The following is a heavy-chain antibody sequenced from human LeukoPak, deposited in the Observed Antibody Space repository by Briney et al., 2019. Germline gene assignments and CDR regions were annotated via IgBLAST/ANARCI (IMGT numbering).Heavy chain of an antibody. CDR3: AGAGGVYYFEY. V-gene: IGHV3-30-3*01. CDR1: GFTFSDNV. CDR2: IPDSRVNQ. Sequence: GGSLRLSCTASGFTFSDNVMHWVRQTPAKGLEWVAVIPDSRVNQYYADSVKGRFTISRDSSKNTLYLQMNSLRPEDTAVYHCAGAGGVYYFEYWGQGTQVTVSS. D-gene: IGHD2-8*02. J-gene: IGHJ4*02.